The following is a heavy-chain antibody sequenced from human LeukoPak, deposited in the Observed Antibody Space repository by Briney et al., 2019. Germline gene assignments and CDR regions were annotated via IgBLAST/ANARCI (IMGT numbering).Heavy chain of an antibody. CDR1: GFTFSNAW. CDR3: TTFLGYGGNSVDY. V-gene: IGHV3-15*01. Sequence: GGSLRLSCAASGFTFSNAWMSWVRQAPGKGLEWVGRIKSKTDGGTTDYAAPVKGRFTISRDDSKNTLYLQMNSLKTEDTAVYYCTTFLGYGGNSVDYWGQGTLVTVSS. D-gene: IGHD4-23*01. CDR2: IKSKTDGGTT. J-gene: IGHJ4*02.